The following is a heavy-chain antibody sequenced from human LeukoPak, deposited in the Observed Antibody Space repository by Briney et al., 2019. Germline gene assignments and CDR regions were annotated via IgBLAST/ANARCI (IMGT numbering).Heavy chain of an antibody. Sequence: SETLSLTCTVSGGSISSYYWSWIRQPAGKGLEWIGRIYTSGSTNYNPSLKSRVTMSVDTSKNQFSLKLSSVTAADTAVYYCARIDSSSSGYYYYYMDVWGKGTTVTVSS. V-gene: IGHV4-4*07. CDR3: ARIDSSSSGYYYYYMDV. CDR2: IYTSGST. D-gene: IGHD6-6*01. CDR1: GGSISSYY. J-gene: IGHJ6*03.